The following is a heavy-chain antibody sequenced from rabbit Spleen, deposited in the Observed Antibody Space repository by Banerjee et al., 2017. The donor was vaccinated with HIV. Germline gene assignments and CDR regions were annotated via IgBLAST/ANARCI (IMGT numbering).Heavy chain of an antibody. CDR2: IDAGSSGFT. J-gene: IGHJ6*01. Sequence: QSLEESGGGLVKPGASLTLTCKASGFSFSGSDHMCWVRQAPGKGLEWVVCIDAGSSGFTYFASWAKGRFTFSKTSSTTVTLQMTSLTAADTATYFCVRDLTGVIGWNFGWWGPGTLVTVS. D-gene: IGHD4-1*01. CDR1: GFSFSGSDH. CDR3: VRDLTGVIGWNFGW. V-gene: IGHV1S40*01.